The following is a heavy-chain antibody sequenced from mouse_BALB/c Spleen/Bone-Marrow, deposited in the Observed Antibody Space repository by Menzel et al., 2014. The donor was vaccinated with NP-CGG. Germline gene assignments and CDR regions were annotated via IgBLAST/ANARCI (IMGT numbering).Heavy chain of an antibody. V-gene: IGHV7-3*02. CDR3: ARDKGRVFFDY. CDR2: IRNKANGYTT. CDR1: GLTFTDYY. J-gene: IGHJ2*01. Sequence: EVKLEESGGGLVQPGGSLRRSCATSGLTFTDYYMNWVRQPLGKALEWLGFIRNKANGYTTEYSASVKGRFTISRDNSQNILYLQMNTLRAEDSATYYCARDKGRVFFDYWGPGTTLTVSS.